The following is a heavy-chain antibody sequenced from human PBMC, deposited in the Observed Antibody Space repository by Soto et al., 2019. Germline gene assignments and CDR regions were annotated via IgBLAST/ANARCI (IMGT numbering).Heavy chain of an antibody. CDR2: ISYDGSNK. Sequence: GGSLGLSCAASGFTFSSYGMHWVRQAPGKGLEWVAVISYDGSNKYYADSVKGRFTISRDNSKNTLYLQMNSLRAEDTAVYYCAKDQGVLLWFGDQSPGGYYYGMDVWGQGTTVTVSS. D-gene: IGHD3-10*01. CDR1: GFTFSSYG. J-gene: IGHJ6*02. CDR3: AKDQGVLLWFGDQSPGGYYYGMDV. V-gene: IGHV3-30*18.